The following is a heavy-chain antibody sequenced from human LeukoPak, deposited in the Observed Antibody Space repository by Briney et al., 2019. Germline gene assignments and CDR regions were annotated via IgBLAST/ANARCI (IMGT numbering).Heavy chain of an antibody. CDR2: IRRKGNNYVT. D-gene: IGHD2-2*01. CDR1: GFTFSGSA. CDR3: TSGYAGNSDYYYYMDV. J-gene: IGHJ6*03. Sequence: TGGSLRLSCTASGFTFSGSALHWVRQPSGKGLEWIARIRRKGNNYVTAYAASVRGRFTISRDDSGTTTFLQMNSLKIEDTALYYCTSGYAGNSDYYYYMDVWGKGTTVAVSS. V-gene: IGHV3-73*01.